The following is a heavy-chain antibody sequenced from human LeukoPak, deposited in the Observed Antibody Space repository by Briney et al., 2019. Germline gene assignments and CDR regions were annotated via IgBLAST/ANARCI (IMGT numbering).Heavy chain of an antibody. Sequence: SQTLSLTCTVSGGSFSSGGFYWSWLRQHPGKGLEWIGYIHYLGSTHYNASLRSRITISTDTSKNQFSLKLRSVTAADTAVYYCARVRTTLSGFAFDYWGQGTLVTVSS. V-gene: IGHV4-31*03. CDR1: GGSFSSGGFY. D-gene: IGHD4-11*01. CDR3: ARVRTTLSGFAFDY. CDR2: IHYLGST. J-gene: IGHJ4*02.